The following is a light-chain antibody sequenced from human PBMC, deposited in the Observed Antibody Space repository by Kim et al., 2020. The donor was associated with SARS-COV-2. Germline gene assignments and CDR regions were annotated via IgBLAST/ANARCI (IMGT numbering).Light chain of an antibody. Sequence: VSPGQTASITCSGDKLGYKYASWYQQTPGQSPVVVIFRDNSPPSGIPERFSGSNSGNTATLTISGTQAMDEADYYCQAWDSSIYVFGTGTKVTVL. V-gene: IGLV3-1*01. CDR2: RDN. J-gene: IGLJ1*01. CDR3: QAWDSSIYV. CDR1: KLGYKY.